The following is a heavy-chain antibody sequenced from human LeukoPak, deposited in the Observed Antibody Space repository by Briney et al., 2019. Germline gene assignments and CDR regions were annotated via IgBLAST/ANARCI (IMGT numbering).Heavy chain of an antibody. J-gene: IGHJ4*02. Sequence: GGSLRLSCAASGFTFGDYYMSWIRQAPGKGLEWVSYISSGGSAIYYADSVEGRFNTSGDTAKISLYMQMSSLRAEDTAVYYCARDQGESSGLYYFDYWGQGTLVTVSS. V-gene: IGHV3-11*04. D-gene: IGHD6-19*01. CDR2: ISSGGSAI. CDR1: GFTFGDYY. CDR3: ARDQGESSGLYYFDY.